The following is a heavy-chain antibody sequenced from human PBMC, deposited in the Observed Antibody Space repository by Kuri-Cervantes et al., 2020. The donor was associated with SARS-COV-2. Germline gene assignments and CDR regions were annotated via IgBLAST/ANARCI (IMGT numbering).Heavy chain of an antibody. CDR3: ARDTVDYGDYGMDV. V-gene: IGHV4-34*01. D-gene: IGHD4-17*01. J-gene: IGHJ6*02. CDR1: GGSFSGYY. Sequence: GSLRLSCAVYGGSFSGYYWSWIRQPPGKGLEWIGEINHSGSTNYNPSLKSRVTISVDTSKNQFSLKLSSVTAADTAVYYCARDTVDYGDYGMDVWGQGTTVTVSS. CDR2: INHSGST.